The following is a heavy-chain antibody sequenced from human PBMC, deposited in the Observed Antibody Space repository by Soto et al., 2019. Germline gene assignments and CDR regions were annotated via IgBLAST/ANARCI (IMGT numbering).Heavy chain of an antibody. Sequence: SETLSLTCSVSGGSISGSYWSWIRQSPGKGLEWLGYVYYTGSTNYSPSLRSRVSISVDTSKNEFSLRLSSVTAADTAVCFCARSVAVPGAHIDYWGQGTQVTVSS. CDR1: GGSISGSY. J-gene: IGHJ4*02. V-gene: IGHV4-59*01. CDR2: VYYTGST. CDR3: ARSVAVPGAHIDY. D-gene: IGHD6-19*01.